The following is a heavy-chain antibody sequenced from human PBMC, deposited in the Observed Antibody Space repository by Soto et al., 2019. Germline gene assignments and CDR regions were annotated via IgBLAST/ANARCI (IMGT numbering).Heavy chain of an antibody. J-gene: IGHJ6*02. V-gene: IGHV4-59*01. Sequence: SETLSLTCTVSGGSISSYYWSWIRQPPGKGLDWIGYIYYSGSTNYNPSLKSRVTISVDTSKNQFSLKLSSMTAADTAVYYCARMGRIAAAGTGYYYYGMDVWGQGTTVTVSS. D-gene: IGHD6-13*01. CDR2: IYYSGST. CDR1: GGSISSYY. CDR3: ARMGRIAAAGTGYYYYGMDV.